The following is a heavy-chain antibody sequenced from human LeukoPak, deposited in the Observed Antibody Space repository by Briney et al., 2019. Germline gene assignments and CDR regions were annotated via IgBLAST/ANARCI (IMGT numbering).Heavy chain of an antibody. D-gene: IGHD6-19*01. CDR1: GFTFDDFA. J-gene: IGHJ4*02. CDR3: AKGTQRGNSGWGYFFDQ. Sequence: PGGSLRLSCTASGFTFDDFAMHWVRQAPGKGLEWVSLISWDGGSTYYVDSVKGRFTIPRDNSKNSLYLQMNSLRPEDTALYYCAKGTQRGNSGWGYFFDQWGQGTLVTVSS. CDR2: ISWDGGST. V-gene: IGHV3-43D*03.